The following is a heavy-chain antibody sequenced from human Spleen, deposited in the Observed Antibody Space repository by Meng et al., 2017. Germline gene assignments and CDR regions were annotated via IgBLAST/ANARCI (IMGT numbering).Heavy chain of an antibody. Sequence: LSLTCAASGFTFSSYAMSWVRQAPGKGLEWVSVIYTGGSTNYADSVRGRFTISRDNSKNTVYLQMNSLRPDDTAVYYCARLMGWGQGTLVTVSS. CDR3: ARLMG. J-gene: IGHJ4*02. CDR2: IYTGGST. D-gene: IGHD5-24*01. V-gene: IGHV3-66*02. CDR1: GFTFSSYA.